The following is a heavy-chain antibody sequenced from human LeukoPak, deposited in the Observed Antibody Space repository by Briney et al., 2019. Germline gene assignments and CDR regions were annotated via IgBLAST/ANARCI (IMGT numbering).Heavy chain of an antibody. CDR3: ARGDPIYDFWSGGDY. J-gene: IGHJ4*02. CDR2: ISSSSNVI. V-gene: IGHV3-48*01. CDR1: GFTFSSYS. D-gene: IGHD3-3*01. Sequence: LSGGSLRLSCAASGFTFSSYSVNWVRQAPGKGLEWVSYISSSSNVIYYTDSVKGRFTISRDNARNLLSLQMNSLRAEDTAVYYCARGDPIYDFWSGGDYWGQGSLVTVSS.